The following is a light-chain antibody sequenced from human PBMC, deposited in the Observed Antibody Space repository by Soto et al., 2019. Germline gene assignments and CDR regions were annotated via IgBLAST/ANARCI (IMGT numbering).Light chain of an antibody. Sequence: DIQMTQSPSSLSASVGDRVTITCRASQGISNFLNWYQQKPGEAPKVLIYAASSLQTGVPSRFSGSGSGTVFTLTINSLQPEDFATYFCQLSFTNPKTFGQGTEVDIK. V-gene: IGKV1-39*01. J-gene: IGKJ1*01. CDR2: AAS. CDR1: QGISNF. CDR3: QLSFTNPKT.